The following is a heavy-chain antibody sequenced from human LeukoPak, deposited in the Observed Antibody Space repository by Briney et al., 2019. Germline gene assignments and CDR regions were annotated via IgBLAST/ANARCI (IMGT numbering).Heavy chain of an antibody. D-gene: IGHD6-19*01. J-gene: IGHJ4*02. CDR1: GFTFSGSA. CDR2: ISSSSSYI. Sequence: GGSLRLSCAASGFTFSGSAMHWVRQAPGKGLEWVSSISSSSSYIYYADSVKGRFTISRDNAKNSLYLQMNSLRAEDTAVYYCARAPISSGSNYFDYWGQGTLVTVSS. V-gene: IGHV3-21*01. CDR3: ARAPISSGSNYFDY.